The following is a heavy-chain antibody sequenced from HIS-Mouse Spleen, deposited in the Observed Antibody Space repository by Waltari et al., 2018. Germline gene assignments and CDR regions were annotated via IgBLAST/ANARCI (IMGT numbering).Heavy chain of an antibody. CDR3: ARRRIGYYFDY. CDR2: INHSGST. J-gene: IGHJ4*02. V-gene: IGHV4-34*01. CDR1: GGSFSGYY. D-gene: IGHD3-10*01. Sequence: QVQLQQWGAGLLTPSEPLSLTCAVYGGSFSGYYWSWIRQPPGKGLEWIGEINHSGSTNYNPSLKSRVTISVDTSKNQFSLKLSSVTAADTAVYYCARRRIGYYFDYWGQGTLVTVSS.